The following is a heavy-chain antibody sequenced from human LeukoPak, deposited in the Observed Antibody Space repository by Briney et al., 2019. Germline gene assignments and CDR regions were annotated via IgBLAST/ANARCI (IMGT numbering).Heavy chain of an antibody. CDR1: GFTFSSYA. Sequence: PGGSLRLSCAASGFTFSSYAMSWVRQAPGKGLEWVSAISGSGGSTYYADSVKGRFTISRDNSKNTLYLQMNSLRAEDTAVYYCAKTNAYQWLALSYFDYWGQGTLVTVSS. CDR2: ISGSGGST. V-gene: IGHV3-23*01. J-gene: IGHJ4*02. CDR3: AKTNAYQWLALSYFDY. D-gene: IGHD6-19*01.